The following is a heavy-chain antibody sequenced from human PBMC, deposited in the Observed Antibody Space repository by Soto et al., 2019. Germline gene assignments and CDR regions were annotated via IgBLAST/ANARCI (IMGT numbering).Heavy chain of an antibody. CDR1: GGIFSSYA. J-gene: IGHJ5*02. V-gene: IGHV1-69*12. CDR3: ARPIQYYYDRSGQSAWFGP. D-gene: IGHD3-22*01. Sequence: QVQLVQSGAEVKKPGSSVKVSCKASGGIFSSYAISWVRQAPGQGLEWMGGIIPIFGTANYAQKFQGRVTITADESTSTAYMELSSLRSEDTAVYYCARPIQYYYDRSGQSAWFGPWGQGTLVTVSS. CDR2: IIPIFGTA.